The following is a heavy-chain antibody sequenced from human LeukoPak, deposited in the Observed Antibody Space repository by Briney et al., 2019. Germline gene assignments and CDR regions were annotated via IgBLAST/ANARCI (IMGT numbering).Heavy chain of an antibody. CDR1: GGTFSSYA. Sequence: SVKVSCKAFGGTFSSYAISWVRQAPGQGLEWMGGIIPIFGTANYAQKFQGRVTITADESTSTAYMELSSLRSDDTAVYYCARVGVVVPAAPNDANWFDSWGQGTLVTVSS. V-gene: IGHV1-69*13. CDR3: ARVGVVVPAAPNDANWFDS. J-gene: IGHJ5*01. CDR2: IIPIFGTA. D-gene: IGHD2-2*01.